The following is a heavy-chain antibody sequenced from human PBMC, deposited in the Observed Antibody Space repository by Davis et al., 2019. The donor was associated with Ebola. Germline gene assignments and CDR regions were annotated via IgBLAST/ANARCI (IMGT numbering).Heavy chain of an antibody. CDR2: IKQDGSEK. CDR3: ARDNPYYDFWSGYYTAHYGMDV. Sequence: GESLKISCAASGFTFSRYSMNWVRQAPGKGLEWVANIKQDGSEKYYADSVKGRFTISRDNSKNTLYLQMNSLRAEDTAVYYCARDNPYYDFWSGYYTAHYGMDVWGQGTTVTVSS. V-gene: IGHV3-7*01. J-gene: IGHJ6*02. CDR1: GFTFSRYS. D-gene: IGHD3-3*01.